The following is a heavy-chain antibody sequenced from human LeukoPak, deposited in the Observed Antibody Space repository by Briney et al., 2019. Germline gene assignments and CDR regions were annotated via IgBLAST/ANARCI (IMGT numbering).Heavy chain of an antibody. J-gene: IGHJ4*02. CDR1: GYTLTELS. D-gene: IGHD5-18*01. CDR3: ATWYSYGLGFDY. V-gene: IGHV1-24*01. Sequence: ASVKVSCKVSGYTLTELSMHWVRQAPGKGLEWMGGFDPEDGETIYAQEFQGRVTMTEDTSTDTAYMELSSLRSEDTAVYYCATWYSYGLGFDYWGQGTLVTVSS. CDR2: FDPEDGET.